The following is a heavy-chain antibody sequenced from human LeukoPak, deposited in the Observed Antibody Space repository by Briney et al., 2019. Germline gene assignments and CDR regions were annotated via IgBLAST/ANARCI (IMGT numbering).Heavy chain of an antibody. Sequence: GASVKVSCKVSGYTLTELSMHWVRQAPGKGLEWMGGFDPEDGETIYAQEFQGRVTMTEDASTDTAYMELSSLRSEDTAVYYCATDTHDYGEGRGAFDIWGQGTMVTVSS. J-gene: IGHJ3*02. CDR3: ATDTHDYGEGRGAFDI. CDR1: GYTLTELS. CDR2: FDPEDGET. V-gene: IGHV1-24*01. D-gene: IGHD4-17*01.